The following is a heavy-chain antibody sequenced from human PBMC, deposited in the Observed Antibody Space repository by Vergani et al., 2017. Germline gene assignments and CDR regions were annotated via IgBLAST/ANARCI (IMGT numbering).Heavy chain of an antibody. CDR2: IYPAYSDT. D-gene: IGHD1-1*01. V-gene: IGHV5-51*01. CDR3: ARHTTYTDS. Sequence: EAELVQSGPEMRKPGESLKISCKGSEYSFGNYWNGWVPQMPGKGLECMGIIYPAYSDTGYSPSFQGQVTISADKSISTACLQWDSLKASDTALYYCARHTTYTDSWGQGTLVTVSS. CDR1: EYSFGNYW. J-gene: IGHJ4*02.